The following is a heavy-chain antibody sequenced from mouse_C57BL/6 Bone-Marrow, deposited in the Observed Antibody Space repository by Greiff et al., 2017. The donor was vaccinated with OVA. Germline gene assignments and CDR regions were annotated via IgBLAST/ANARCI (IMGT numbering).Heavy chain of an antibody. V-gene: IGHV5-4*03. J-gene: IGHJ3*01. Sequence: EVQGVESGGGLVKPGGSLKLSCAASGFTFSSYAMSWVRQTPEKRLEWVATISDGGSYTYYPDNVKGRFTISRDNAKNNLYLQMSHLKSEDTAMYDCARRWLLPFAYWGQGTLVTVSA. CDR1: GFTFSSYA. CDR2: ISDGGSYT. D-gene: IGHD2-3*01. CDR3: ARRWLLPFAY.